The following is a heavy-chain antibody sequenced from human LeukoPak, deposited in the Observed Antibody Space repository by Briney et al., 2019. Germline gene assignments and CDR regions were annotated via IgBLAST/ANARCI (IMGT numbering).Heavy chain of an antibody. D-gene: IGHD5-18*01. CDR3: ARDLINTAMGFDY. CDR1: GGTFGSYA. Sequence: SVKVSCKASGGTFGSYAISWVRQAPGQGLEWMGGIIPIFGTANYAQKFQGRVTITADESTSTAYMELSSLRSEDTAVYYCARDLINTAMGFDYWGQGTLVTVSS. CDR2: IIPIFGTA. J-gene: IGHJ4*02. V-gene: IGHV1-69*13.